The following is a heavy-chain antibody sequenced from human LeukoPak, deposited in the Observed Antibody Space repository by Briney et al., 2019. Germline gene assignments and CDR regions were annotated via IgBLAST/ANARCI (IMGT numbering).Heavy chain of an antibody. CDR3: ATDPLGYDSSGYYLSY. D-gene: IGHD3-22*01. J-gene: IGHJ4*02. Sequence: GASVKVSCKVSGYTLTELSMHWVRQAPGKGLEWMGGFDPEDGETIYAQKFQGRVTMTEDTSTDTAYMELSSLRPEDTAVYYCATDPLGYDSSGYYLSYWGQGTLVTVSS. CDR1: GYTLTELS. CDR2: FDPEDGET. V-gene: IGHV1-24*01.